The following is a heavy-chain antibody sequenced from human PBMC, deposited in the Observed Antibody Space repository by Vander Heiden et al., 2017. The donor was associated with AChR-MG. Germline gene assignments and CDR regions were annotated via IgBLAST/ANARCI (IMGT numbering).Heavy chain of an antibody. V-gene: IGHV3-23*01. Sequence: EVQLLESGGGLVQPGGSLRLACAASGFTFSTYAMGWVRRAPGKGLKWVSSISDIGDSTYYADSVKGRFTISRDNSKNTLYLQMNSLRPDDTAVYYCAKDDSTGYYSPTGFDIWGQGTMVTVSS. CDR2: ISDIGDST. D-gene: IGHD3-22*01. CDR1: GFTFSTYA. CDR3: AKDDSTGYYSPTGFDI. J-gene: IGHJ3*02.